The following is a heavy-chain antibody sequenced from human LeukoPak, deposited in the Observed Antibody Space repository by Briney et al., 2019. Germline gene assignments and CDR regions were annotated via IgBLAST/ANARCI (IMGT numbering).Heavy chain of an antibody. J-gene: IGHJ4*02. CDR2: ISAHNGNT. D-gene: IGHD5-12*01. CDR1: GYTFTNYG. V-gene: IGHV1-18*04. CDR3: ARDSATTSFPPAYDY. Sequence: ASVKVSCKAAGYTFTNYGVTWVRQAPGQGLEWVGWISAHNGNTNYVQKLQDRVTMTTDTSTTTAYLELRNLRSDDTAVYYCARDSATTSFPPAYDYWGQGTVVAVSS.